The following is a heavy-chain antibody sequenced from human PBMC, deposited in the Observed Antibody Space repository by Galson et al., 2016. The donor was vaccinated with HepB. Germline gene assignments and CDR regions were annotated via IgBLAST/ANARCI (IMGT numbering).Heavy chain of an antibody. Sequence: CAISGDSVSNSNAGWNWIRQSPSRGLEWLGRTYYRSKWSYDYADSVRSRIAIHPDTTKNQVSLQLSSVTVEDTAIYYCTSVRELGRGFHSWGQGTLVIVSS. V-gene: IGHV6-1*01. CDR1: GDSVSNSNAG. CDR2: TYYRSKWSY. D-gene: IGHD7-27*01. CDR3: TSVRELGRGFHS. J-gene: IGHJ4*02.